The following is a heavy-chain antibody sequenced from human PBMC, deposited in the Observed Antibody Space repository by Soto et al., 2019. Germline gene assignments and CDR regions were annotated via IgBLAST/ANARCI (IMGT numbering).Heavy chain of an antibody. CDR2: ISSSSSYI. CDR3: ARTPPGIVVATCDY. D-gene: IGHD3-22*01. J-gene: IGHJ4*02. V-gene: IGHV3-21*01. Sequence: GGSLRLSCAASGFTFSSYSMNWVRQAPGKGLEWVSSISSSSSYIYYADSVKGRFTISRDNAKNSLYLQMNSLRAEDTAVYYCARTPPGIVVATCDYWGQGTLVTVSS. CDR1: GFTFSSYS.